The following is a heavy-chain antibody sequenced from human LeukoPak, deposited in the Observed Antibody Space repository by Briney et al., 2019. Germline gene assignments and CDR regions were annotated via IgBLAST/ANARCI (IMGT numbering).Heavy chain of an antibody. CDR2: ISAYNGNT. CDR1: GYTFTSYG. V-gene: IGHV1-18*01. Sequence: GASVKVSCKASGYTFTSYGITWVRQAPGQGLEWMGWISAYNGNTNYAQKLQGRVTMTTDTSTSTAYMELSSLRSEDTAMYYCATEYQLLLGAFDIWGQGTMVTVSS. J-gene: IGHJ3*02. D-gene: IGHD2-2*01. CDR3: ATEYQLLLGAFDI.